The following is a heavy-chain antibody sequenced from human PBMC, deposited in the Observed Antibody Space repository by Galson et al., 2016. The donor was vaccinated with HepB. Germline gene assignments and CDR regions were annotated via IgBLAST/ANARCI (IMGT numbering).Heavy chain of an antibody. CDR1: GFTFDDYA. D-gene: IGHD3-22*01. J-gene: IGHJ4*02. CDR2: IIWDGGST. V-gene: IGHV3-43D*03. CDR3: AKGLDSIGYYTNFDY. Sequence: SLRLSCAASGFTFDDYAMHWVRQAPEKGLEWVSLIIWDGGSTYYADSVKGRFTISRDNSKNFLYLQMNSLRPEDTAFYYCAKGLDSIGYYTNFDYWGQGTLVTVSS.